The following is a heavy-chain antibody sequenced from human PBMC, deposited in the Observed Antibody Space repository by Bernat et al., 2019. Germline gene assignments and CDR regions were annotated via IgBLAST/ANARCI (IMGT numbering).Heavy chain of an antibody. CDR1: GGSISSYY. V-gene: IGHV4-59*01. J-gene: IGHJ4*02. Sequence: QVQLQESGPGLVKPSETLSLTCTVSGGSISSYYWSWIRQPPGKGLEWIGYIYYSGSTNYNPSLKSRVTISVDTSKNQFSLKLSSVTAADTAVYYCARARLGGFDYWGQGTLVTVSS. D-gene: IGHD3-16*01. CDR3: ARARLGGFDY. CDR2: IYYSGST.